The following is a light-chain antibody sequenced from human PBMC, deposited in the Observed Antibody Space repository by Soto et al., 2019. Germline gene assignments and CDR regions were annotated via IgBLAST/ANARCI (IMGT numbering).Light chain of an antibody. CDR2: DVN. Sequence: QSALTRPASVSGAPGQSITISCTGTSSDVGGYDFVSWYQHHPGKVPKLIIYDVNNRPSGLSNRFSGSKSGNTASLTISGLQTEDEADYYCISYTSSHTRVFGTGTKLTVL. CDR3: ISYTSSHTRV. CDR1: SSDVGGYDF. J-gene: IGLJ1*01. V-gene: IGLV2-14*01.